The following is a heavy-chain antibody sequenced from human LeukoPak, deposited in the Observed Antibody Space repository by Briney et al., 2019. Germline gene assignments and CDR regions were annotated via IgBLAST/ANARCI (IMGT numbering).Heavy chain of an antibody. CDR1: GGSISSGSYY. CDR3: ARARGGYSYGFIDY. D-gene: IGHD5-18*01. CDR2: IYTSGST. V-gene: IGHV4-61*02. J-gene: IGHJ4*02. Sequence: SQTLSLTCTVSGGSISSGSYYWSWIRQPAGKGLEWIGRIYTSGSTNYNPSLKSRVTISVDTSKNQFSLKLSSVTAADTAVYYCARARGGYSYGFIDYWGQGTLVTVSS.